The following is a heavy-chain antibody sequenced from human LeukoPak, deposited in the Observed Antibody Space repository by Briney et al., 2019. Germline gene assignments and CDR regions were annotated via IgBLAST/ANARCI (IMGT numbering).Heavy chain of an antibody. Sequence: GGSLRLSCATSGFTFSSYAMSWVRQAPGKGLEWVSAISGNGVSTYYADSVKGRFTISRDNSKNTMYLQMNSLRAEDTAVFYCAKGSQKIDYWGQGTLVTVSS. CDR1: GFTFSSYA. V-gene: IGHV3-23*01. CDR2: ISGNGVST. J-gene: IGHJ4*02. CDR3: AKGSQKIDY.